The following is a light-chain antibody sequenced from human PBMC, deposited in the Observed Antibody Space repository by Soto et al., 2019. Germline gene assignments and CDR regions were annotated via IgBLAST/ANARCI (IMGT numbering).Light chain of an antibody. V-gene: IGKV3-11*01. Sequence: EIVLTQSPATLSLSPGERATISCRANQSVNSYLAWYQQKPGQAPRLLIYDASNRATGIPARFSGSGSGTDFTLTISSLEPEDFAVYYCQQRSNWPPITFGQGTRLEI. CDR2: DAS. CDR3: QQRSNWPPIT. J-gene: IGKJ5*01. CDR1: QSVNSY.